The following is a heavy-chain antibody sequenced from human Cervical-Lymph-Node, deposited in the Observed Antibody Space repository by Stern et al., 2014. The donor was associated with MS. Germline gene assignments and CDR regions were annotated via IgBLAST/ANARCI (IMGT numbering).Heavy chain of an antibody. V-gene: IGHV5-51*01. CDR1: GYSFTIYY. J-gene: IGHJ4*02. Sequence: VQLVQSGAEVKKPGESLKISCKLSGYSFTIYYIAWVRQMPGKGLEWMGVIYPYDSDTTYSPSFQGQVTISADKSIPTAYLQWSSLRASDPAMYYCARHVQGFDYWGQGTLVTVSS. CDR3: ARHVQGFDY. CDR2: IYPYDSDT.